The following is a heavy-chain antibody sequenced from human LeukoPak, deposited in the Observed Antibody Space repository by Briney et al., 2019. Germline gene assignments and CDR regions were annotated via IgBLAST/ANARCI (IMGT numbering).Heavy chain of an antibody. CDR1: GFTFSCYG. V-gene: IGHV3-23*01. J-gene: IGHJ5*02. CDR3: AKFPLDYAWFDP. CDR2: ISGSGGST. Sequence: GGTLRLSCAASGFTFSCYGMSWVRQAPGKGLEWVSAISGSGGSTYYADSVKGRFTISRDNSKNTLYLQMNSLRAEDTAVYYCAKFPLDYAWFDPWGQGTLVTVSS. D-gene: IGHD4-17*01.